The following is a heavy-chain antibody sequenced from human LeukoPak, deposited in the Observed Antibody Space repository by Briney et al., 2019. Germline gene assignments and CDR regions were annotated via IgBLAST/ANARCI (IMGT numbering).Heavy chain of an antibody. Sequence: GAPVKVSCKASGYTFTSYDINWVRQATGQGLEWMGWMNPNSGNTGYAQKFQGRVTMTRNTSISTAYMELSSLRSEDTAVYYCARGDTWIQSYRYYGMDVWGQGTTVTVSS. CDR3: ARGDTWIQSYRYYGMDV. J-gene: IGHJ6*02. CDR1: GYTFTSYD. D-gene: IGHD5-18*01. V-gene: IGHV1-8*01. CDR2: MNPNSGNT.